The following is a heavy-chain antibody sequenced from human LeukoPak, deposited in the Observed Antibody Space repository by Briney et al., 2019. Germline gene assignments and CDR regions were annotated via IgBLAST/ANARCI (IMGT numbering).Heavy chain of an antibody. V-gene: IGHV4-39*07. D-gene: IGHD5-24*01. J-gene: IGHJ4*02. CDR1: GGSISGSTYY. Sequence: PSETLSLTCTVSGGSISGSTYYWGWIRQTPGKGLEWIGSIYYSGSTYYNPSLKSRVTISVDTSKNQFSLKLSSVTAADTAVYYCARGRRWLQLPDYWGQGTLVTVSS. CDR2: IYYSGST. CDR3: ARGRRWLQLPDY.